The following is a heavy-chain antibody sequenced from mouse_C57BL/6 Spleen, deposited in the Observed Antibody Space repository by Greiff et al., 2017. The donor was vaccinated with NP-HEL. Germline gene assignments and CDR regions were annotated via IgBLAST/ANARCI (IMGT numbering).Heavy chain of an antibody. CDR1: GYAFSSYW. V-gene: IGHV1-80*01. D-gene: IGHD2-5*01. CDR2: IYPGDGDT. Sequence: QVTLKESGAELVKPGASVKISCKASGYAFSSYWMNWVKQRPGKGLEWIGQIYPGDGDTNYNGKFKGKATLTADKSSSTAYMQLSSLTSEDSAVYFCARVYSNHWYFDVWGTGTTVTVSS. J-gene: IGHJ1*03. CDR3: ARVYSNHWYFDV.